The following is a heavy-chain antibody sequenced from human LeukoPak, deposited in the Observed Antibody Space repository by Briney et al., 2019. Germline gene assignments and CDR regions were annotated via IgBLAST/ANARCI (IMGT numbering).Heavy chain of an antibody. D-gene: IGHD3-10*01. V-gene: IGHV5-51*01. J-gene: IGHJ3*02. Sequence: GESLKISCKGSGCSFTNYWIGWVRQMPGKGLEWMGIIYPDDSDTTYSPSFQGQVTISADKSITTAYLQWSSLKASDTAMYYCARTETYYGSGSYFDAFDIWGQGTMVTVSS. CDR1: GCSFTNYW. CDR2: IYPDDSDT. CDR3: ARTETYYGSGSYFDAFDI.